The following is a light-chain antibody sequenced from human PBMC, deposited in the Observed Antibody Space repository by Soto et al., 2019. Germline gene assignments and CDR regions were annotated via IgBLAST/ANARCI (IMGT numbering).Light chain of an antibody. CDR2: GAS. CDR1: QSVSSSY. CDR3: QQYGSSPST. Sequence: EIVLTQSPGTLSLSPGERATLSCRASQSVSSSYLAWYQQKPGQAPRLLIYGASSRATGITDRFSGSGSGPDFTLTISRLEPEDFAVYYCQQYGSSPSTFGQGTTVEIK. V-gene: IGKV3-20*01. J-gene: IGKJ1*01.